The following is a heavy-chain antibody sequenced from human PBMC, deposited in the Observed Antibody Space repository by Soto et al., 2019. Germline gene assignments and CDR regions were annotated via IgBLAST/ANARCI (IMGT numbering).Heavy chain of an antibody. V-gene: IGHV4-38-2*02. Sequence: PSETLSLTCAVSGYSISSGYYWCWIRQPPGKGLEWIGSIYHSGSTYYNPSLKSRVTISVDTSKNQFSLKLSSVTAADTAVYYCARDTQYYDILTGYSNHYGMDVWGQGTTVTVSS. CDR2: IYHSGST. CDR3: ARDTQYYDILTGYSNHYGMDV. CDR1: GYSISSGYY. J-gene: IGHJ6*02. D-gene: IGHD3-9*01.